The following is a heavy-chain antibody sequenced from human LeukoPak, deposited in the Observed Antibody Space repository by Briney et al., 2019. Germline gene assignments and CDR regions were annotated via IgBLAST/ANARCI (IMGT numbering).Heavy chain of an antibody. D-gene: IGHD1-14*01. V-gene: IGHV4-4*07. CDR3: ARDKQGISYYYYYYGMDV. Sequence: LETLSLTCTVSGGSISSYYWSWIRQPAGKGLEWIGRIYTSGSTNYNPSLKSRVTMSVDTSKNQFSLKLSSVTAADTAVYYCARDKQGISYYYYYYGMDVWGQGTTVTVSS. CDR1: GGSISSYY. J-gene: IGHJ6*02. CDR2: IYTSGST.